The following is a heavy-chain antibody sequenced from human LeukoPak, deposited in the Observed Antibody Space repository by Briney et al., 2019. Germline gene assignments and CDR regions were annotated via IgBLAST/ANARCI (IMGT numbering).Heavy chain of an antibody. Sequence: SENLSLTCTVSGGSISSYYWSWIRQPPGKGLEWIGYIYYSGSTNYNPSLKSRVTISVDTSKNQFSLKLSSVTAADTAVYYCAANEYGSGSYLDYWGQGTLVTVSS. D-gene: IGHD3-10*01. J-gene: IGHJ4*02. V-gene: IGHV4-59*08. CDR1: GGSISSYY. CDR2: IYYSGST. CDR3: AANEYGSGSYLDY.